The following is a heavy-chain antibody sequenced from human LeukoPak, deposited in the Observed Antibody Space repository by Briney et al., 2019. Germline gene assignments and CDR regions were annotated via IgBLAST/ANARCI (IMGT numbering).Heavy chain of an antibody. CDR2: ISGSGGST. CDR1: GFTFSSYA. D-gene: IGHD1-26*01. Sequence: GGSLRLSCAASGFTFSSYAMSWVRQAPGKGLEWVSAISGSGGSTYYADSVKGRFTISRDNSKNTLYLQMNSLKTEDTAVYYCTTVEGRSYRSYYYYYMDVWGKGTTVTVSS. V-gene: IGHV3-23*01. J-gene: IGHJ6*03. CDR3: TTVEGRSYRSYYYYYMDV.